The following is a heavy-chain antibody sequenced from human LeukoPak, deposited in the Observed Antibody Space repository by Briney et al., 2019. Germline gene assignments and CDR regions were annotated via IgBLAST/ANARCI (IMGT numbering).Heavy chain of an antibody. V-gene: IGHV3-21*01. D-gene: IGHD5-18*01. CDR2: ISSSSSYI. CDR3: AREAMANPYFDY. CDR1: GFTFSSYS. J-gene: IGHJ4*02. Sequence: GGSLRLSCAASGFTFSSYSMKWVRQAPGKGLEWVSSISSSSSYIYYADSVKGRFTISRDNAKNSLYLQMNSLRTEDTAVYYCAREAMANPYFDYWGQGTLVTVSS.